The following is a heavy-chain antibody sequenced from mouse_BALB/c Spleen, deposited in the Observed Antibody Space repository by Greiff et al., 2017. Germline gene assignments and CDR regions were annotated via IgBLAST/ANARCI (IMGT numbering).Heavy chain of an antibody. Sequence: EVNLVESGGGLVQPGGSLRLSCATSGFTFTDYYMSWVRQPPGKALEWLGFIRNKANGYTTEYSASVKGRFTISRDNSQSILYLQMNTLRAEDSATYYCARDGGSSYAYYAMDYWGQGTSVTVSS. V-gene: IGHV7-3*02. D-gene: IGHD1-1*01. CDR2: IRNKANGYTT. CDR1: GFTFTDYY. J-gene: IGHJ4*01. CDR3: ARDGGSSYAYYAMDY.